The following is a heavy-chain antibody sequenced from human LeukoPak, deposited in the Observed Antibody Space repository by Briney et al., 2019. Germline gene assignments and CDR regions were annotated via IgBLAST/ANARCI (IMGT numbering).Heavy chain of an antibody. CDR3: ASGRGYYYDSSGDLEN. Sequence: SETLSLTCTVSGGSISSSSDYWGWIRQPPGKGLEWIGSIYYSGSTYYNPSLKSRVTISVDTSKNQFSLKLSSVTAADTAVYYCASGRGYYYDSSGDLENWGQGTLVTVSS. D-gene: IGHD3-22*01. V-gene: IGHV4-39*01. CDR2: IYYSGST. J-gene: IGHJ4*02. CDR1: GGSISSSSDY.